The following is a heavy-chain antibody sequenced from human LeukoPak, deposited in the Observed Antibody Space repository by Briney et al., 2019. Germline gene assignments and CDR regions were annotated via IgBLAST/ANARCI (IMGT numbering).Heavy chain of an antibody. CDR1: GGSISTYY. Sequence: PSETLSLTCKVSGGSISTYYWSWFRQPPGKGLEWIGYIYNSGSTTYNPSLKSRVTISVHTSKNQFSLKPSSVTATDTAVYYCARHGSGWSFDCWSQGALVTVSS. J-gene: IGHJ4*02. CDR3: ARHGSGWSFDC. CDR2: IYNSGST. D-gene: IGHD6-19*01. V-gene: IGHV4-59*01.